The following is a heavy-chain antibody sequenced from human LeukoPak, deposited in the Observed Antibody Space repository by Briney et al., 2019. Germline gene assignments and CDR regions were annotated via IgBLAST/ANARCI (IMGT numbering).Heavy chain of an antibody. Sequence: PGGSLRLSCAASGFTFSSYAVHWVRQAPGKGLEWVAVISYDGSNKYYADSVKGRFTISRDNSKNTLYLQMNSLRAEDTAVYYCARSRRGNCSGGSCYQFAFVYWGQGTLVTVSS. CDR1: GFTFSSYA. V-gene: IGHV3-30*04. CDR2: ISYDGSNK. J-gene: IGHJ4*02. CDR3: ARSRRGNCSGGSCYQFAFVY. D-gene: IGHD2-15*01.